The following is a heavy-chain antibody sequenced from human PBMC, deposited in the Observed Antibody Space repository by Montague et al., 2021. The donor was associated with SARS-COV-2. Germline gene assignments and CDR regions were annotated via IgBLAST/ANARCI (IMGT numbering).Heavy chain of an antibody. V-gene: IGHV5-10-1*01. J-gene: IGHJ4*02. D-gene: IGHD6-19*01. CDR2: VNPADSRT. Sequence: QSGAEAKKSGESLRISCRGSGYDFTSYWISWVRQMPGKGLEWMGSVNPADSRTNYSPSFQGQVTISVDKSATTAYLQWSSLKASDTAIYYCARSQYCGSGCYFAHWGQGSLVTVSS. CDR1: GYDFTSYW. CDR3: ARSQYCGSGCYFAH.